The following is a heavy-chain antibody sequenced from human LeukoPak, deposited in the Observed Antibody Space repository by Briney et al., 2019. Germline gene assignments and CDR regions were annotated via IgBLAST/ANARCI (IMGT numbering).Heavy chain of an antibody. J-gene: IGHJ4*02. CDR2: ISAYNGNT. Sequence: WASVKVSCKASGYTFTRYGISWVRQAPGQGLEWMGWISAYNGNTNYAQKLQGRVTMTTDTSTSTAYMELRSLRSDDTAVYYCARVQYSSSSPDFDYWGQGTLVTVSS. V-gene: IGHV1-18*01. CDR1: GYTFTRYG. D-gene: IGHD6-6*01. CDR3: ARVQYSSSSPDFDY.